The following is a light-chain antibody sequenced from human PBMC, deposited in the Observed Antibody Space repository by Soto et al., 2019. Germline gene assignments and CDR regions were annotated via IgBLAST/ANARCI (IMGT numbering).Light chain of an antibody. CDR3: QQYGSSPPP. Sequence: EIVLTQSPATLSFSPVERATLSCVASQSVSSSYLAWYQQKPGLAPRLLIYDASSRATGIPDRFSGSGSGTDFTLTISRLEPEDFAVYYCQQYGSSPPPCGQGTRREIK. CDR2: DAS. V-gene: IGKV3D-20*01. CDR1: QSVSSSY. J-gene: IGKJ5*01.